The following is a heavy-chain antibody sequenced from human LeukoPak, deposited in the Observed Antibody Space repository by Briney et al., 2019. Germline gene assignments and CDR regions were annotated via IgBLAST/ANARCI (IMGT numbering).Heavy chain of an antibody. V-gene: IGHV3-13*01. Sequence: GRSLRLSCAASGFTLSNFAMHWVRQATGKGLEWVSAIGTAGDTFYPGSVKGRFTISRENAKNSLYLQMNNLRAEDTAVYYCARDRGWLQHHIDYWGQGTLVTVSS. CDR1: GFTLSNFA. D-gene: IGHD5-24*01. J-gene: IGHJ4*02. CDR2: IGTAGDT. CDR3: ARDRGWLQHHIDY.